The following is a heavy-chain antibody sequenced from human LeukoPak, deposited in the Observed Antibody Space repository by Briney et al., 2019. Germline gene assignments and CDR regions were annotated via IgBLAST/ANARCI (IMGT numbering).Heavy chain of an antibody. CDR3: ARESAGSLHDSTAAFHY. CDR1: GDSVTSTY. V-gene: IGHV4-59*02. J-gene: IGHJ4*02. CDR2: GHHSESS. D-gene: IGHD2-8*02. Sequence: PSETLSLTCSVSGDSVTSTYWSWIRQPPGKGLEWLAYGHHSESSNYNPSFRSRVIIPVDTSRNQFSLRLSSVTAADTAIYYCARESAGSLHDSTAAFHYWGQGILVIVSS.